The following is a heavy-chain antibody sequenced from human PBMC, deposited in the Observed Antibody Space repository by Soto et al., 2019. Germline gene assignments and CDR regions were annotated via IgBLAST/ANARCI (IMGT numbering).Heavy chain of an antibody. CDR3: ARATQSYYDTSGYYSYVH. CDR2: INWNGGSK. CDR1: GFTFDDYA. V-gene: IGHV3-20*04. J-gene: IGHJ4*02. Sequence: PGGSLRLSCAASGFTFDDYALTWVRQAPGKGLEWVAGINWNGGSKGYADSVKGRFTISRDNAKSSLYLQMNNLRAEDTAFYFCARATQSYYDTSGYYSYVHWGQGAQVTVSS. D-gene: IGHD3-22*01.